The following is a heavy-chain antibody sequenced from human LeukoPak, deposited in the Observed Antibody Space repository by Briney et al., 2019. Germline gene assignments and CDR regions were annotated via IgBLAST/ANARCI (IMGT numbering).Heavy chain of an antibody. D-gene: IGHD2-8*02. CDR1: GGTFSSYV. J-gene: IGHJ6*02. Sequence: GASVKVSCKASGGTFSSYVISWVRQAPGQGLEWMGGIIPIFGTANYAQKFQGRVTITADESTSTAHMELSSLRSEDTAVYYCARGRGDCSSGVCYTAYFYYGMDVWGQGTTVTVSS. V-gene: IGHV1-69*13. CDR2: IIPIFGTA. CDR3: ARGRGDCSSGVCYTAYFYYGMDV.